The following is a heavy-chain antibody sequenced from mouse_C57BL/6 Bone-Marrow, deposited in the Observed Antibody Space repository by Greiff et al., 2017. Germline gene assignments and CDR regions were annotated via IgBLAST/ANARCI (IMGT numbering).Heavy chain of an antibody. J-gene: IGHJ1*03. CDR2: IWSGGST. CDR3: ARQLRLRYIDV. V-gene: IGHV2-2*01. Sequence: VKLVESGPGLVQPSQCLSITCTVSGFSLTSYGVHWVRQSPGKGLEWLGVIWSGGSTDYNAAFISRLSISKDNSKSQVFFKMNSLQADYTAIYYCARQLRLRYIDVWGTGTTVTVSS. CDR1: GFSLTSYG. D-gene: IGHD3-2*02.